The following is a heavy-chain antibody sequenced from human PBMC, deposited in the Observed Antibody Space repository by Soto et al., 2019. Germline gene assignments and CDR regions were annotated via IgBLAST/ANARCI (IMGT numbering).Heavy chain of an antibody. CDR1: GYTFTAYY. J-gene: IGHJ4*02. CDR2: INPNSGGT. CDR3: ARQSAGTWIDY. V-gene: IGHV1-2*02. Sequence: QVQLVQSGAEVKKPGASVKVSCKASGYTFTAYYMQWLRQAPGQGLEWMGWINPNSGGTNYAQRFQGRVTMTRDTSSSTAYMELSRLRSDDTAVYYCARQSAGTWIDYWGQGTLVTVSS. D-gene: IGHD6-13*01.